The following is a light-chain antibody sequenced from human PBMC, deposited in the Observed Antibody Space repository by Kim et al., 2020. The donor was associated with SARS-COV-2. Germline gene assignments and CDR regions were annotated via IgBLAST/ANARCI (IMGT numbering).Light chain of an antibody. Sequence: GASVKLSCTLSSGHSSYAIAWHQQQPEKGPRYLMKVNSDGSHSKGDGIPDRFSGSSSGAERYLTISSLQSEDEADYYCQTWGTGPVFGGGTQLTVL. CDR3: QTWGTGPV. J-gene: IGLJ3*02. V-gene: IGLV4-69*01. CDR1: SGHSSYA. CDR2: VNSDGSH.